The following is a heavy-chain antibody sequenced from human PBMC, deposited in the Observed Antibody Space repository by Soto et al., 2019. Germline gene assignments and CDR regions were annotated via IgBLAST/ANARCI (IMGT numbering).Heavy chain of an antibody. V-gene: IGHV1-69*01. CDR3: ASYDFWSGSPVYYYYGMDV. CDR2: IIPIFGTA. CDR1: GGTFSSYA. D-gene: IGHD3-3*01. J-gene: IGHJ6*02. Sequence: QVQLVQSGAEVKKPGSSVKVSCKASGGTFSSYAISWVRQAPGQELEWMGGIIPIFGTANYAQKFQGRVTITADESTSTAYMELSSLRSEDTAVYYCASYDFWSGSPVYYYYGMDVWGQGTTVTVSS.